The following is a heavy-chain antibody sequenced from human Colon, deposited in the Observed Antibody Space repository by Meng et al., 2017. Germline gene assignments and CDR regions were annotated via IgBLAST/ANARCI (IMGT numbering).Heavy chain of an antibody. CDR1: GGSFPNEHS. Sequence: QVQLPHSGHYLVKPSVTLPLHCARSGGSFPNEHSCSCVRQPPGKGLEWIGDIFHAGNTNYNPSLKSRVTMSLDKSKDQFSLTLTSVTAADTAVYYCARDFHSTMTVFDSWGQGTLVTVSS. CDR3: ARDFHSTMTVFDS. V-gene: IGHV4-4*02. D-gene: IGHD3-22*01. CDR2: IFHAGNT. J-gene: IGHJ4*02.